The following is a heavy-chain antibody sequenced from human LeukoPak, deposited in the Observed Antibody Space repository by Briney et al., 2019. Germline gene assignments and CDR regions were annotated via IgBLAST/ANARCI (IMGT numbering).Heavy chain of an antibody. J-gene: IGHJ3*01. CDR2: ISGSGGST. CDR3: AKDRRVAAAGTSSDAFDV. Sequence: AGRSLRLSCAASGFTFSSYAMSWVRQAPGKGLEWVSVISGSGGSTNYADSVKGRFTISRDNSKNTLYVQMNSLRAEDTAVYYCAKDRRVAAAGTSSDAFDVWGQGTMVTVSS. CDR1: GFTFSSYA. D-gene: IGHD6-13*01. V-gene: IGHV3-23*01.